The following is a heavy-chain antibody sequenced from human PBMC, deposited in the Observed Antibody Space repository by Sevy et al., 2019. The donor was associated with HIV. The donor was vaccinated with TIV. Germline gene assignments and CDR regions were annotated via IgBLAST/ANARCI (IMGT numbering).Heavy chain of an antibody. CDR2: IGTAGDP. Sequence: GGSLRLSCAASGFTFSSYDMHWDRQATGKGLEWVSAIGTAGDPYYPGAVKGRFTISRENAKNSLYLQMNSLRAGDTAVYYCARGSLTRLGFDYWGQGTLVTVSS. V-gene: IGHV3-13*05. CDR3: ARGSLTRLGFDY. J-gene: IGHJ4*02. D-gene: IGHD4-17*01. CDR1: GFTFSSYD.